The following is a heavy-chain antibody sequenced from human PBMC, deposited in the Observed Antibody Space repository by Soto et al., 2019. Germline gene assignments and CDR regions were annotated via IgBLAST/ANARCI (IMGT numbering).Heavy chain of an antibody. D-gene: IGHD3-10*01. CDR3: ARDSRFGEPSPYYYYGMDV. CDR2: ISAYNGNT. Sequence: GASVKVSCKESGYTFTIYGIRWVRQAPGQGLEWMGWISAYNGNTNYAQKLQGRVTMTTDTSTSTAYMELRSLRSDDTAVYYCARDSRFGEPSPYYYYGMDVWGQGTTVTVSS. J-gene: IGHJ6*02. V-gene: IGHV1-18*01. CDR1: GYTFTIYG.